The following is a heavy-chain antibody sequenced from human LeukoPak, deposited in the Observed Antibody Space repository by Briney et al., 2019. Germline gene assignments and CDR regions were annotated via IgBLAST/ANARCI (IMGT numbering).Heavy chain of an antibody. J-gene: IGHJ4*02. CDR2: ISGSGGST. CDR3: AKGVGYCSGGSCYGGDYFDY. Sequence: GGSLRLSCAASGFTFSSHAMSWVRQAPGKGLEWVSAISGSGGSTYYADSVKGRFTISRDNSKNTLYLQMNSLRAEDTAVYYCAKGVGYCSGGSCYGGDYFDYWGQGTLVTVSS. CDR1: GFTFSSHA. D-gene: IGHD2-15*01. V-gene: IGHV3-23*01.